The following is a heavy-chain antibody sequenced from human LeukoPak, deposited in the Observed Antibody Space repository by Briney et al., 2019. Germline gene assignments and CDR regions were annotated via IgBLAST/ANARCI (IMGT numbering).Heavy chain of an antibody. CDR3: AREASGSYYSFFLDY. D-gene: IGHD3-10*01. J-gene: IGHJ4*02. CDR1: GYTFTGDY. V-gene: IGHV1-2*02. CDR2: INPNNGDT. Sequence: ASVKVSCKASGYTFTGDYVHWVRRAPGQGLEWMAWINPNNGDTNSAQKFQGRVTITRDTSIGTVYMELSRLTSDDTAVYYCAREASGSYYSFFLDYWGQGTLVAVSS.